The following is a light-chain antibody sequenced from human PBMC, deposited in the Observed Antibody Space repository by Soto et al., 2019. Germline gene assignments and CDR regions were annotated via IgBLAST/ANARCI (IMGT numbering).Light chain of an antibody. Sequence: DIGLTQSPGTLSLSPGERATLSCRASQSVSSSYLAWYQQKPGQAPRILIYGASSRATGIPDRFSGSGSGTDFTLTISRLEPEDFAVYYCQQYGSSPWTFGQGTKVEIK. CDR1: QSVSSSY. CDR2: GAS. V-gene: IGKV3-20*01. CDR3: QQYGSSPWT. J-gene: IGKJ1*01.